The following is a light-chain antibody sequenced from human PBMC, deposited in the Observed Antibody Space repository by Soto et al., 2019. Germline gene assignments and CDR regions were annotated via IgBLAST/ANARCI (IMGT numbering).Light chain of an antibody. CDR3: HSYDNTLYGSV. J-gene: IGLJ3*02. Sequence: QSVLTQPPSVSGAPGQRVTISCTGSNSNIGAGYDVHWYQQLPGTAPKLLIYNNNNRPSGVPDRFSGSKSGTSASLAITGLQTEDEADYYCHSYDNTLYGSVFGGGTQLTVL. CDR1: NSNIGAGYD. CDR2: NNN. V-gene: IGLV1-40*01.